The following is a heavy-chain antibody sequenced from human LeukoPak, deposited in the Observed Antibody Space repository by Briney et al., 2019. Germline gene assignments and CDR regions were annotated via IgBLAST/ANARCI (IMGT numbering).Heavy chain of an antibody. J-gene: IGHJ5*02. CDR3: ARKNYYILPATPTWFPP. CDR1: GGTFSSYA. D-gene: IGHD3-9*01. CDR2: IIPIFGTA. Sequence: GASVKVSCKASGGTFSSYAISWVRQAPGQGLEWMGGIIPIFGTANYAQKFQGRVTITADESTSTAYMELSSLRSEDTAVYYCARKNYYILPATPTWFPPGGREPLVT. V-gene: IGHV1-69*13.